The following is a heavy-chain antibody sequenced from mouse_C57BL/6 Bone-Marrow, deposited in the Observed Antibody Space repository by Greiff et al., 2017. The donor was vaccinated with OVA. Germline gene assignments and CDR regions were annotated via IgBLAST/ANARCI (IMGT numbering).Heavy chain of an antibody. CDR3: ARRGTTVVDYAMDY. CDR1: GFTFSSYT. V-gene: IGHV5-9*01. J-gene: IGHJ4*01. CDR2: ISGGGGNT. D-gene: IGHD1-1*01. Sequence: DVKLVESGGGLVKPGGSLKLSCAASGFTFSSYTMSWVRQTPEKRLEWVATISGGGGNTYYPDSVKGRFTISRDNAKNTLYLQMSSLRSEDTALYYCARRGTTVVDYAMDYWGQGTSVTVSS.